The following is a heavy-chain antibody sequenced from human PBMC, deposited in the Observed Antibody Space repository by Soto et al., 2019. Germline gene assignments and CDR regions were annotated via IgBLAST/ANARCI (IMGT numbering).Heavy chain of an antibody. J-gene: IGHJ6*02. CDR2: INPGDSDT. Sequence: PGESLKISCEGSGFSFSKYKIGWVRQMPGKGLEWMGIINPGDSDTRYSPSFQGQVTISADKSISTAYLQWSTLKASDTATYYCATSYGDFYYSYYGMDVWGQGTTVTVSS. CDR3: ATSYGDFYYSYYGMDV. CDR1: GFSFSKYK. V-gene: IGHV5-51*01. D-gene: IGHD4-17*01.